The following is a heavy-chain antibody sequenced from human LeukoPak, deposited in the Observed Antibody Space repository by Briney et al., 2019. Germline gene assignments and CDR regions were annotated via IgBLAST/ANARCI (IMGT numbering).Heavy chain of an antibody. CDR3: TRDPIEAGXXYFDY. Sequence: PXGSLXLXCAASGFSFSSYVMHWVRQAPGKGLEWVAVMSTDGSIKIYADSVKGRFTISRDNCKNTVYMQMNSLRVEDTDVYYXTRDPIEAGXXYFDYWGQXTLVTVSS. V-gene: IGHV3-30*03. CDR1: GFSFSSYV. D-gene: IGHD5-24*01. CDR2: MSTDGSIK. J-gene: IGHJ4*02.